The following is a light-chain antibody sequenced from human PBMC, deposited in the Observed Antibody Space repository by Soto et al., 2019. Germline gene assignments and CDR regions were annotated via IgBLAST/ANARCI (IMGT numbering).Light chain of an antibody. J-gene: IGKJ1*01. CDR2: GAS. CDR1: QSVSSN. CDR3: QQYNNWLWT. V-gene: IGKV3-15*01. Sequence: EIVMTQSPATLSVSPGERSTLSCMAIQSVSSNLAWYQQKPGKAPRLLIYGASTRATGIPARFSGSGSGTEFTLTISSLQSEDFEVYYCQQYNNWLWTFGQGTKVDIK.